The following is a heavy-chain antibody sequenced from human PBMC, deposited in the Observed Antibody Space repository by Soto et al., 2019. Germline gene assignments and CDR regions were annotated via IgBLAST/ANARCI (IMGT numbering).Heavy chain of an antibody. Sequence: XVSLRLSCAASGFTVSSNYMSWVRQAPGKGLEWVSVIYSGGSTYYADSVKGRFTISRDNSKNTLYLQMNSLRAEDTAVYYCARSSGCGGDCYSPSYFDYWGQGTLVTVSS. CDR2: IYSGGST. CDR3: ARSSGCGGDCYSPSYFDY. CDR1: GFTVSSNY. V-gene: IGHV3-53*01. J-gene: IGHJ4*02. D-gene: IGHD2-21*02.